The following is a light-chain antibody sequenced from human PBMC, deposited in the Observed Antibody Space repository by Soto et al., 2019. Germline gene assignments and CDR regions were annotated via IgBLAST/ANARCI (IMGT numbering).Light chain of an antibody. V-gene: IGLV2-23*02. Sequence: QSALTQPASVSGSPGQSITISCTGTSSDVGSYNLVSWYQQHPGKAPKLMIYEVSKRPSGVSNRFSGSKSGSTASLTISGLQAEDEADYYCCSYAGSSTSLYVFGNGTKVTVL. CDR3: CSYAGSSTSLYV. CDR1: SSDVGSYNL. J-gene: IGLJ1*01. CDR2: EVS.